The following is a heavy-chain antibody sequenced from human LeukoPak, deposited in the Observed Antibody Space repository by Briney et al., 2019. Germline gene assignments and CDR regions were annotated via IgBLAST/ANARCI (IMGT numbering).Heavy chain of an antibody. CDR1: GFTFSSYR. Sequence: GGSLRLSCAASGFTFSSYRMNWVRQAPGKGLEWVSCISSSSSTIYYADSVKGRFTISRDNAKNSLYLQMNSLRAEDTAVYYCARDGGGSSGYYPMDYWGQGTLVTVSS. D-gene: IGHD3-22*01. CDR2: ISSSSSTI. CDR3: ARDGGGSSGYYPMDY. V-gene: IGHV3-48*01. J-gene: IGHJ4*02.